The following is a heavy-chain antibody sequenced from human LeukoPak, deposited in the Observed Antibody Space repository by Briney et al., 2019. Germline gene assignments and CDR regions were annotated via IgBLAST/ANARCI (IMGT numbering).Heavy chain of an antibody. Sequence: GGSLRLSCAASGFTFRNYWMTWVRQAPGKGLEWVANIDQDGSEKFYVDSVKGRFTISRDNAKDSLYLQMNSLRAEDTALYYCARDQGAAGDYWGQGTLVTVSS. V-gene: IGHV3-7*01. CDR2: IDQDGSEK. CDR3: ARDQGAAGDY. D-gene: IGHD6-13*01. J-gene: IGHJ4*02. CDR1: GFTFRNYW.